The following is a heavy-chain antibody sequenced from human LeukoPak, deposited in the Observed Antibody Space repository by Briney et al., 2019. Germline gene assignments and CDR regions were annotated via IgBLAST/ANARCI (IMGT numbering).Heavy chain of an antibody. V-gene: IGHV3-21*01. Sequence: GGSLRLSCAASGFTFSSFGMNWVRQAPGKGLEWVSSISSRSTYIYYADSVKGRFTISRDNAKNSLYLQMNSLRAEDTAVYYCVSAVTTYFDYWGQGTLVTVSS. CDR3: VSAVTTYFDY. D-gene: IGHD4-11*01. CDR2: ISSRSTYI. J-gene: IGHJ4*02. CDR1: GFTFSSFG.